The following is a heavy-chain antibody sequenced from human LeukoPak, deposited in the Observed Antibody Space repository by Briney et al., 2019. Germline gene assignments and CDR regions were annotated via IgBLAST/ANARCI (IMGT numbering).Heavy chain of an antibody. D-gene: IGHD3-10*01. CDR2: IYHSGST. CDR3: AIESRITMVRGVISWFDP. V-gene: IGHV4-38-2*01. Sequence: PSETLSLTCAVSGYSISSGYYWGWIRQPPGKGLEWIGSIYHSGSTYYNPSLKSRVTISVDTSKNQFSLKLSSVTAADTAVYYCAIESRITMVRGVISWFDPWGQGTLVTVSS. CDR1: GYSISSGYY. J-gene: IGHJ5*02.